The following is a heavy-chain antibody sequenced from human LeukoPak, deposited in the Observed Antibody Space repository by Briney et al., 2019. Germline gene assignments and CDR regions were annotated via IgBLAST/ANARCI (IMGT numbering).Heavy chain of an antibody. CDR3: AKSNGYGLVDI. J-gene: IGHJ3*02. CDR1: GGSFSGYY. CDR2: INHSGTT. D-gene: IGHD3-10*01. V-gene: IGHV4-34*01. Sequence: SETLSLTCAVYGGSFSGYYWSWIRQPPGKGLEWIGEINHSGTTNYSPSLKSRVTISLDTSRNQFSLKLNSVTAADTAVYYCAKSNGYGLVDIWGQGTMVTVSS.